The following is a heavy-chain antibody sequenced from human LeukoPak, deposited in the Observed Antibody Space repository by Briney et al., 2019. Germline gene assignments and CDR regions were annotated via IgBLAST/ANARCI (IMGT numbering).Heavy chain of an antibody. J-gene: IGHJ6*03. V-gene: IGHV1-69*13. CDR2: IIPIFGTA. D-gene: IGHD1-26*01. CDR3: ARDRSSGSYNYYYYMDV. Sequence: SVKVSCKASGGTFSSYAISWVRQAPGQGLEWMGGIIPIFGTANYAQKFQGRVTITADESTSTAYMELSSLRSEDTAVYYCARDRSSGSYNYYYYMDVWGKGTTVTVSS. CDR1: GGTFSSYA.